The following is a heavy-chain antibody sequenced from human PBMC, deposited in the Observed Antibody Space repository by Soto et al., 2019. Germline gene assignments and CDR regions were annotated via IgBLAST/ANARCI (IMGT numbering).Heavy chain of an antibody. V-gene: IGHV3-23*01. D-gene: IGHD2-2*01. CDR1: CFIFSTYT. Sequence: GGSVRLSCAASCFIFSTYTITSVSQAPGKGLERVSVISGSGGITYYADSVNGRFTISRDNAKNTLYLQVNSLRAADSAIYFFAKMLSGPVLYGMDVWGQGTMVNRSS. J-gene: IGHJ6*01. CDR3: AKMLSGPVLYGMDV. CDR2: ISGSGGIT.